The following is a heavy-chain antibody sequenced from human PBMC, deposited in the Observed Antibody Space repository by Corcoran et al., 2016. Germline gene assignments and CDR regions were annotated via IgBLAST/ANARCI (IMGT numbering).Heavy chain of an antibody. J-gene: IGHJ6*02. CDR3: AKDSSGYYYGTFMDV. CDR2: ISNDGSNK. Sequence: QVQLVESGGGVVQPGRSLRLSCAASGFTFSSYGMHWVRQAPGKGLEWVAVISNDGSNKYHADSVKGRFTISRDNSKNTLYLQMNSLRVEDTDVYYCAKDSSGYYYGTFMDVWGQGTTVTVSS. V-gene: IGHV3-30*18. D-gene: IGHD3-22*01. CDR1: GFTFSSYG.